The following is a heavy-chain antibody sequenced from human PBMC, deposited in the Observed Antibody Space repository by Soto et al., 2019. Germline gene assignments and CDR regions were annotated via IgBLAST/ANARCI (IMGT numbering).Heavy chain of an antibody. CDR2: ISGSGGST. Sequence: GGSLRLSCAASGFTFSSYAMSWVRQAPGKGLEWVSAISGSGGSTYYADSVKGWFTISRDNSKNTLYLQMNSLRAEDTAVYYCANPSLGNYDFWSGYSVDYWGQGTLVTVSS. J-gene: IGHJ4*02. V-gene: IGHV3-23*01. D-gene: IGHD3-3*01. CDR1: GFTFSSYA. CDR3: ANPSLGNYDFWSGYSVDY.